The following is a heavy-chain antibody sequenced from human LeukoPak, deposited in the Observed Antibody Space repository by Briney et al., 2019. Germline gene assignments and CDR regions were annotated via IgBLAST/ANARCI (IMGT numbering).Heavy chain of an antibody. V-gene: IGHV3-30*04. CDR3: AREVYSSSWTYNWFDP. Sequence: GGSLRLSCAASGFTFSSYAMHWVRQAPGKGLEWVAVISYDGSNKYYADSVKGRFTISRANSKNTLYLQMNSLRAEDTAVYYCAREVYSSSWTYNWFDPWGQGTLVTVSS. D-gene: IGHD6-13*01. CDR1: GFTFSSYA. J-gene: IGHJ5*02. CDR2: ISYDGSNK.